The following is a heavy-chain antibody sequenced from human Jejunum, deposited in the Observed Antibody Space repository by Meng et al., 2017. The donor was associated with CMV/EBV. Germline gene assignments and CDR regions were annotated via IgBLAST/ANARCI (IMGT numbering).Heavy chain of an antibody. Sequence: SGVSIISGAYFWRWFRQPSGEGLELIGYLSYSGNAYYNPSRKSRVSISVDTSRDQFSLRLSSVTAADTAVYFCGRAPGTGSLIDSWGQGTLVTVSS. CDR3: GRAPGTGSLIDS. J-gene: IGHJ4*02. CDR2: LSYSGNA. D-gene: IGHD1-1*01. CDR1: GVSIISGAYF. V-gene: IGHV4-30-4*08.